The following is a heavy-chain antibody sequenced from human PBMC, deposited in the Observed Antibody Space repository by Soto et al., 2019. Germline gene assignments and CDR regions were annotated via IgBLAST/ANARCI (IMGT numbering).Heavy chain of an antibody. D-gene: IGHD6-6*01. CDR1: GYTFTGYY. CDR2: INPNSGGT. CDR3: ARDMYSSSPGEGGYYYYYAMDV. V-gene: IGHV1-2*02. Sequence: ASVKVSCKASGYTFTGYYMHWVRQAPGQGLEWMGWINPNSGGTNYAQKFQGRVTMTRDTSISTAYMELSRLRSDDTAVYYCARDMYSSSPGEGGYYYYYAMDVWGQGTTVTVSS. J-gene: IGHJ6*02.